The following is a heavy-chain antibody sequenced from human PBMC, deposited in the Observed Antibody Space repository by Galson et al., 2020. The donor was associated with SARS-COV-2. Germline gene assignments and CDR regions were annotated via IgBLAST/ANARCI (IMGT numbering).Heavy chain of an antibody. CDR2: IKQDGSEK. D-gene: IGHD6-13*01. V-gene: IGHV3-7*01. J-gene: IGHJ4*01. CDR1: GFTFSNNW. Sequence: GGSLRLSCAASGFTFSNNWMSWVRQAPGKGLEWVANIKQDGSEKYYVDSVKGRFTISRDNAKNLLYLQMNSLRAEDTAVYSCARLGSSSWYFDYWGNVTMVTVSS. CDR3: ARLGSSSWYFDY.